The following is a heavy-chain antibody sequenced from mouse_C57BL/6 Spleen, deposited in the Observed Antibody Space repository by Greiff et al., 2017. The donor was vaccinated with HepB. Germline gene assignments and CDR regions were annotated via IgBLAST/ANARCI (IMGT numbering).Heavy chain of an antibody. V-gene: IGHV1-55*01. Sequence: VQLQQSGAELVKPGASVKMSCKASGYTFTSYWITWVKQRPGQGLEWIGDIYPGSGSTNYNEKFKSKATLTVDTSSSTAYMQLSSLTSEDSAVYYCARSMMVTTYYYAMDYWGQGTSVTVSS. CDR2: IYPGSGST. D-gene: IGHD2-3*01. CDR1: GYTFTSYW. J-gene: IGHJ4*01. CDR3: ARSMMVTTYYYAMDY.